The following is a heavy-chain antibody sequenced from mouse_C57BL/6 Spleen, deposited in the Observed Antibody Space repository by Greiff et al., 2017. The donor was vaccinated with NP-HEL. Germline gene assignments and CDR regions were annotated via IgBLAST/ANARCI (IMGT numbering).Heavy chain of an antibody. CDR1: GFTFSSYG. Sequence: EVKLMESGGDLVKPGGSLKLSCAASGFTFSSYGMSWVRQTPDKRLEWVATISSGGSYTYYPDSVKGRFTISRDNAKNTLYLQMSSLKSEDTAMYYCARHEAFAYWGQGTLVTVSA. CDR2: ISSGGSYT. CDR3: ARHEAFAY. V-gene: IGHV5-6*01. J-gene: IGHJ3*01.